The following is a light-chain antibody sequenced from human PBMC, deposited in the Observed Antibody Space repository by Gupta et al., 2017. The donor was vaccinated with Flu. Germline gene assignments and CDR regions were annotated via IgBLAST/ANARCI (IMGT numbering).Light chain of an antibody. Sequence: VLTRSPATLSLSPGDRATLSCRASQYVRSDLAWYQQKPGQAPRLIIFDASHRAAGIPARFSGSGSGTLFTLTISGLEPEDFAVYYCQQRYDSWTFGQGTTVEIK. CDR1: QYVRSD. V-gene: IGKV3-11*01. CDR2: DAS. CDR3: QQRYDSWT. J-gene: IGKJ1*01.